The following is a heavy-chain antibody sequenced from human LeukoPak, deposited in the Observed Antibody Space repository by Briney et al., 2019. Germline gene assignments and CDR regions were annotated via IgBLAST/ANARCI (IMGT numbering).Heavy chain of an antibody. CDR1: GDSISTSKSY. CDR2: IYYTGNT. J-gene: IGHJ3*02. Sequence: PSDTLSLTCTVSGDSISTSKSYWGWIRQPPLKGLEWIGSIYYTGNTYYNPSLKSRVTISVDTSKKQFSLKLSSVTAADTAVYYCARVRWFPRAFDIWGQGTMVTVSS. D-gene: IGHD4-23*01. V-gene: IGHV4-39*07. CDR3: ARVRWFPRAFDI.